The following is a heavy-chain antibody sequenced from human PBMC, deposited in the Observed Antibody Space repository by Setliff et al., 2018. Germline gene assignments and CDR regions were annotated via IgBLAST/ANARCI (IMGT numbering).Heavy chain of an antibody. CDR2: ISYGSTYI. CDR1: GFTFSSYC. J-gene: IGHJ6*03. V-gene: IGHV3-21*01. CDR3: ARAADSYGPPRSYMDV. D-gene: IGHD5-18*01. Sequence: PGGSLRLSCVASGFTFSSYCMDWFRQAPGKGLEWVSSISYGSTYIYYAGSVQGRFTISRDNAKNSLYLQMNSLRAEDTAVYYCARAADSYGPPRSYMDVWGKGTTVTVSS.